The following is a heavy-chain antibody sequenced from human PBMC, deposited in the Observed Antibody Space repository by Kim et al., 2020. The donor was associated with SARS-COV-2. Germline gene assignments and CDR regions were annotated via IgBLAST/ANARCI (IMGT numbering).Heavy chain of an antibody. V-gene: IGHV4-59*01. CDR2: IYYSGTT. CDR3: ARGGRHTSYGMDV. CDR1: GGSISSNF. D-gene: IGHD1-1*01. Sequence: SETLSLTCTVSGGSISSNFWSWIRQPPGKGLEWIGYIYYSGTTNYNPSLESRVTISVDTSKNQLSLKLSSVTAADTAVYYCARGGRHTSYGMDVWGQGTTVTVSS. J-gene: IGHJ6*02.